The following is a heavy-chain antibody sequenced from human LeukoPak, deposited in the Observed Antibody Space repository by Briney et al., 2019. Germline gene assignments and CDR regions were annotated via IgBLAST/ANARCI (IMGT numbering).Heavy chain of an antibody. V-gene: IGHV3-74*01. CDR1: GFTFSSYA. D-gene: IGHD3-22*01. J-gene: IGHJ4*02. CDR3: ARDLNDYYDSSGYYQGYHDY. Sequence: GGSLRLSCAASGFTFSSYAMSWVRQAPGKGLEWVSRINSDGSSTSYADSVKGRFTISRDNAKNTLYLQMNSLRAEDTAVYYCARDLNDYYDSSGYYQGYHDYWGQGTLVTVSS. CDR2: INSDGSST.